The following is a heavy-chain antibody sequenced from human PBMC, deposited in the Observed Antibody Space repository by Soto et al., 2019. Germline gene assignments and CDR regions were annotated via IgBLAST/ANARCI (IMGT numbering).Heavy chain of an antibody. J-gene: IGHJ6*02. V-gene: IGHV3-15*07. CDR1: GFSFSNAW. CDR3: TTGSVEGV. Sequence: EVQLVESGGGLVKPGGSLRLSCAASGFSFSNAWMNWVRQAPGKGLEWVGRIKRKIDGEATDYAGPVKGRFTVFRDDSKSALYLQMTHLQGADTAVYYCTTGSVEGVWGQGTTVTVS. D-gene: IGHD2-15*01. CDR2: IKRKIDGEAT.